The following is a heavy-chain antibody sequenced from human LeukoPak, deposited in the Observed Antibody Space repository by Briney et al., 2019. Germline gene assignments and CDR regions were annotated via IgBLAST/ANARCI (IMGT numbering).Heavy chain of an antibody. CDR2: IAYDGGNI. Sequence: GGSLRLSCATSGFTFSPYPMHWVRQTPGKGLEWVAVIAYDGGNIFYAPSVRGRFTISRDNSRGTLSLQMNSLKVEDTALYYCVRDPSARFYFDYWGQGTLVTVPS. CDR3: VRDPSARFYFDY. D-gene: IGHD6-6*01. CDR1: GFTFSPYP. V-gene: IGHV3-30*03. J-gene: IGHJ4*02.